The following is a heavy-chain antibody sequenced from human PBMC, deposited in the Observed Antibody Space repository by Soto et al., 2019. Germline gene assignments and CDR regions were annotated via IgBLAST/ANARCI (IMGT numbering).Heavy chain of an antibody. J-gene: IGHJ4*02. V-gene: IGHV1-69*08. CDR1: GGTFSSYT. D-gene: IGHD3-10*01. CDR3: ARDHGSGSYAFDY. CDR2: IIPILGIA. Sequence: QVQLVQSGAEVKKPGSSVKVSCKASGGTFSSYTISWVRQAPGQGLEWMGRIIPILGIANYAQKFQGRVTITADKSTSTDYMELSSLRSEDTAVYYCARDHGSGSYAFDYWGQGTLVTVSS.